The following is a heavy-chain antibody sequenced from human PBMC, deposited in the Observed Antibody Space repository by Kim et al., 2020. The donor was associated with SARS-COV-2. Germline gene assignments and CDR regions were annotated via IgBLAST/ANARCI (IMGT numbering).Heavy chain of an antibody. CDR3: AREINRVGYGSGSYYDY. J-gene: IGHJ4*01. CDR1: GYTFTSYT. D-gene: IGHD3-10*01. CDR2: INPGNGNT. Sequence: ASVKVSCKASGYTFTSYTMHWVRQAPGQRLEWMGWINPGNGNTKYSQKFQGRITITSDTSASTVYMELSSLISEDTAVYYCAREINRVGYGSGSYYDYWG. V-gene: IGHV1-3*01.